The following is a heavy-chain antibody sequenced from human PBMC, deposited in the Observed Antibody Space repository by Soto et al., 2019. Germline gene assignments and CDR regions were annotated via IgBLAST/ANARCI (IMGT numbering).Heavy chain of an antibody. CDR1: GGSISSYY. CDR2: IYYSGST. V-gene: IGHV4-59*01. J-gene: IGHJ4*02. Sequence: SETLSLTCTVSGGSISSYYWSWIRQPPGKGLEWIGYIYYSGSTNYNPSLKSRVTISVDTSKNQFSLKLSSVTAADTAVYYCARGNKYDFWSGYYYFDYWGKGTLVTVSS. CDR3: ARGNKYDFWSGYYYFDY. D-gene: IGHD3-3*01.